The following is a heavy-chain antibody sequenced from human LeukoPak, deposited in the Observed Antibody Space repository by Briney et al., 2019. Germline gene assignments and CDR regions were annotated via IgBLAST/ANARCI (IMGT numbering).Heavy chain of an antibody. CDR3: ATTSFVNYDFLY. Sequence: ASVKVSCKVSGYTLTELSMHWVRQAPGKGLEWMGGFDPEDGETIYAQKFQGRVTMTEDTSTDTAYMELSSLRSEDTAVYYCATTSFVNYDFLYWGQGTLVTVSS. J-gene: IGHJ4*02. CDR2: FDPEDGET. V-gene: IGHV1-24*01. D-gene: IGHD3-3*01. CDR1: GYTLTELS.